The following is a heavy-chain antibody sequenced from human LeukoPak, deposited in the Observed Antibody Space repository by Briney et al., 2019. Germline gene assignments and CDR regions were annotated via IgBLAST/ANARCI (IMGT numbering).Heavy chain of an antibody. Sequence: SETLSLTCAVYGGSFSGYYWSWIRQPPGKGLEWIGETNHSGSTNYNPSLKSRVTISVDTSKNQFSLKLSPVTAADTAVYYCARGCSAAAGIWFDPWGQGTLVTVSS. J-gene: IGHJ5*02. CDR2: TNHSGST. CDR1: GGSFSGYY. CDR3: ARGCSAAAGIWFDP. V-gene: IGHV4-34*01. D-gene: IGHD6-13*01.